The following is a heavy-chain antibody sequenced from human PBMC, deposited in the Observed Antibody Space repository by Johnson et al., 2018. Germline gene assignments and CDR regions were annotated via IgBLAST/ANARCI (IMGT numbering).Heavy chain of an antibody. CDR3: AGQWQGGSYFDY. CDR2: VSHRGYT. D-gene: IGHD6-19*01. CDR1: GESFSGYY. J-gene: IGHJ4*02. Sequence: QVQLQQLGAGLLKPSETLSLTCGVFGESFSGYYWTWIRQSPGKGLEWIGEVSHRGYTNYNPSLRSRVTISIDTSKKQISLKLSSVTAADTAVYFCAGQWQGGSYFDYWGQGTLVTVSS. V-gene: IGHV4-34*01.